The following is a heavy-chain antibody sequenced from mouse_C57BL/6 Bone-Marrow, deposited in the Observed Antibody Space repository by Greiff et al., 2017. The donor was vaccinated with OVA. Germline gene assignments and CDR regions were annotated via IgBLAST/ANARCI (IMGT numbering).Heavy chain of an antibody. V-gene: IGHV1-53*01. Sequence: VQLQQPGTELVKPGASVKLSCKASGYTFTSYWMHWVKQRPGQGLEWIGNINPSNGGTNYNEKFKSKATLTVDKSSSTAYMQLSSLTSEDSAVYYCARDITTVVATYYFDYWGQGTTLTVSS. CDR2: INPSNGGT. CDR1: GYTFTSYW. D-gene: IGHD1-1*01. CDR3: ARDITTVVATYYFDY. J-gene: IGHJ2*01.